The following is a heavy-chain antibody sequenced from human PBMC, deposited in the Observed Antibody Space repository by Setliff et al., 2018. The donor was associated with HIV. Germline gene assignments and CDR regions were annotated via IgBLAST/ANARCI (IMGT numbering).Heavy chain of an antibody. J-gene: IGHJ4*02. D-gene: IGHD2-8*01. CDR1: GYTLTELS. CDR2: FDPEDAET. Sequence: ASVKVSCQVSGYTLTELSMLWVRQAPGKGLEWMGGFDPEDAETIYSQRFQGRVTMTEDTSTDTSYMEFSSLSSEDTAVYYCATEMMYAQGSFDYWGQGTLFTAPQ. CDR3: ATEMMYAQGSFDY. V-gene: IGHV1-24*01.